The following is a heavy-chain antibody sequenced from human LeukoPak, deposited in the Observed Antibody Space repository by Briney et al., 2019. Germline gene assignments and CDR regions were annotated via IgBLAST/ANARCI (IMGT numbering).Heavy chain of an antibody. CDR2: IYYSGNT. V-gene: IGHV4-28*01. J-gene: IGHJ3*02. CDR3: ARNQAVAANRGAFDI. CDR1: GYSIGSNNW. Sequence: PSETLSLTCAVSGYSIGSNNWRAWIRQPPGKGLEWIGYIYYSGNTYYNPYNPSLTSRVTMSVDTSKNQFSLKLDSTTEIVTAMYYCARNQAVAANRGAFDIWGQGTMVTVSS. D-gene: IGHD6-19*01.